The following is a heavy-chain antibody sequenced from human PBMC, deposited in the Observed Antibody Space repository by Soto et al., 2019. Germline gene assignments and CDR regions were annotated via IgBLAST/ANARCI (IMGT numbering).Heavy chain of an antibody. CDR1: GFTFSSYW. D-gene: IGHD3-9*01. Sequence: GWSLILSCAASGFTFSSYWMSWVRQAPGKGLEWVANIKQDGSEKYYVDSVKGRFTISRDNAKNSLYLQMNSLRAEDTAVYYCARGGSVTGNLRYFDWLSAGYYYYGMDVWGQGTTVTVSS. V-gene: IGHV3-7*03. J-gene: IGHJ6*02. CDR2: IKQDGSEK. CDR3: ARGGSVTGNLRYFDWLSAGYYYYGMDV.